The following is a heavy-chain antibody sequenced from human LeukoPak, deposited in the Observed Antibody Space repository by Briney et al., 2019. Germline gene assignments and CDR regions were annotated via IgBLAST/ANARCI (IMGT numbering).Heavy chain of an antibody. CDR3: ARDRLGGGWFGTFDY. Sequence: GASVKVSCKASGGTFSSYAISWVRQAPGQGLEWMGGIIPIFGTANYAQKFQGRVTITADESTSTAYMELSSLRSEDTAVYYCARDRLGGGWFGTFDYWGQGTLVTVSS. D-gene: IGHD3-10*01. V-gene: IGHV1-69*13. J-gene: IGHJ4*02. CDR1: GGTFSSYA. CDR2: IIPIFGTA.